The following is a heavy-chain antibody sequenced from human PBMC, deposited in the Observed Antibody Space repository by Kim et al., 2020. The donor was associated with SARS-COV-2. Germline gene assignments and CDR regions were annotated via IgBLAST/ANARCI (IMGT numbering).Heavy chain of an antibody. J-gene: IGHJ4*02. CDR1: GFTFSNYW. CDR2: IKGDETYT. CDR3: ARGRVGCSTTSCYFDL. D-gene: IGHD2-2*01. V-gene: IGHV3-74*03. Sequence: GGSLRLSCVASGFTFSNYWMHWVRQAPGKGLLWVSRIKGDETYTTYADSVKGRFTISRDNARNTLHLQMNRLRADDTAVYYCARGRVGCSTTSCYFDLWGQGTLVTVSS.